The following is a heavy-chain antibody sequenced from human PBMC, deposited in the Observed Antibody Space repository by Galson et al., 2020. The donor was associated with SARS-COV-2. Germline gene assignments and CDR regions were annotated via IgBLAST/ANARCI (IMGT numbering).Heavy chain of an antibody. Sequence: SVKVSCKDSGDTFSTYAFNWVRQAPGQGFEWMGRIFPLLGTTNSAQKFQGRVTITADKSTSTVYMELTRLRSEDTALYYCARDGGTDTAMGTSDYWGQGTLVTVSS. D-gene: IGHD5-18*01. CDR1: GDTFSTYA. CDR3: ARDGGTDTAMGTSDY. V-gene: IGHV1-69*04. CDR2: IFPLLGTT. J-gene: IGHJ4*02.